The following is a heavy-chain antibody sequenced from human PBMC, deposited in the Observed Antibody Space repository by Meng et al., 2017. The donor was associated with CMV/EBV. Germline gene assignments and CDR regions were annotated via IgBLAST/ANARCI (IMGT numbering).Heavy chain of an antibody. CDR1: GGSFSGYY. CDR2: INHSGST. V-gene: IGHV4-34*01. D-gene: IGHD3-22*01. CDR3: ARVWDSGWDY. J-gene: IGHJ4*02. Sequence: QEAVTQWVRGLVKPSVTLSLTCAVYGGSFSGYYWSWIRQPPGKGLELIGEINHSGSTNYNPSLKSRVTISVDTSKNQFSLKLSSVTAADTAVYYCARVWDSGWDYWGQGTLVTVSS.